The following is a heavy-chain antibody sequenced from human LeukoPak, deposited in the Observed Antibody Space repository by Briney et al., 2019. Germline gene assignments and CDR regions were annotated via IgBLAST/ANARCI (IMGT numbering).Heavy chain of an antibody. CDR1: GYTFTSYG. D-gene: IGHD3-10*01. J-gene: IGHJ5*02. CDR3: ARFKYGSESYGGYWFDP. Sequence: ASVKISCKASGYTFTSYGISWVRQAPGQGLEWMGWISAYNGNTNYAQKLQGRVTMTTDTSTSTAYMELRSLRSDDTAVYYCARFKYGSESYGGYWFDPWGQGTLVTVSS. V-gene: IGHV1-18*01. CDR2: ISAYNGNT.